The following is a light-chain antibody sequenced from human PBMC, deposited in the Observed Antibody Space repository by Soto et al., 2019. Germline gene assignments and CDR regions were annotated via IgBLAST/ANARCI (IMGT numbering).Light chain of an antibody. J-gene: IGLJ2*01. CDR1: SGHSSYA. V-gene: IGLV4-69*01. CDR2: LNNDGSH. CDR3: QTWGTGFQF. Sequence: QSVLTQSPSASASLGASVKLTCTLSSGHSSYAIAWHQKQPGKGPRYLMDLNNDGSHTKGVGIPDRFSGSSSGAARYLIISSRQAEDEADYYCQTWGTGFQFFGGGTKLTVL.